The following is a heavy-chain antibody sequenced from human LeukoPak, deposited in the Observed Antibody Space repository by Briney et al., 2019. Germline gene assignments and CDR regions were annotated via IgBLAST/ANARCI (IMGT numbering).Heavy chain of an antibody. CDR2: INPSGGST. CDR1: GYTFTSYY. Sequence: ASVKVSCKASGYTFTSYYMHWVRQAPGQGLEWMGIINPSGGSTNYAQKFQGRVTITADKSTSTAYMELSSLRSEDTAVYYCARTYIAVAGKSDYFDYWGQGTLVTVSS. CDR3: ARTYIAVAGKSDYFDY. V-gene: IGHV1-46*01. J-gene: IGHJ4*01. D-gene: IGHD6-19*01.